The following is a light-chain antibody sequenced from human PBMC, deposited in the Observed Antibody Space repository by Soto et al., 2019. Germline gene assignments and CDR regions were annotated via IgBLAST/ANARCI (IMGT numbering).Light chain of an antibody. Sequence: QSVLTQPASVSGSPGQSITISCTGTSSDVGSYNFVSWYQQQPGRAPKLMIYEVNKRPSGVSNRFSGSKSGNTASLTISGLQAEDEADYYCCSYAGSSTYVFGPGTKVTVL. CDR3: CSYAGSSTYV. CDR2: EVN. V-gene: IGLV2-23*02. J-gene: IGLJ1*01. CDR1: SSDVGSYNF.